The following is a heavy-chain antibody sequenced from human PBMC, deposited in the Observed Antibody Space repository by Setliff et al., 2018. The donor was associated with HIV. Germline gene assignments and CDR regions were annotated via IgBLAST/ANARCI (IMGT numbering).Heavy chain of an antibody. V-gene: IGHV1-18*01. CDR2: ISAYNGNT. CDR3: AVAGMTIFGVTDKKWFDP. J-gene: IGHJ5*02. Sequence: ASVKVSCKASGYTFTSYVISWVRQAPGQGLEWMGWISAYNGNTNYAQKLQGRVTITADESTSPAYMELTSLRSDDTAVYYCAVAGMTIFGVTDKKWFDPWGQGTLVTVSS. D-gene: IGHD3-3*01. CDR1: GYTFTSYV.